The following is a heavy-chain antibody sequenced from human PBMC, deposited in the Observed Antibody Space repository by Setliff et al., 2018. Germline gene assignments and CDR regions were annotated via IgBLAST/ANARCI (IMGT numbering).Heavy chain of an antibody. CDR1: GGSFSDYY. CDR2: INHSGST. J-gene: IGHJ6*03. Sequence: LSLTCAVYGGSFSDYYWSWIRQSPGKGLEWIGEINHSGSTNYNPSLXXRVTISVDTSKNQFSLTLSSVTAADTAVYYCARETTMTYYFYYMDVWGKGTTVTVSS. CDR3: ARETTMTYYFYYMDV. D-gene: IGHD4-17*01. V-gene: IGHV4-34*01.